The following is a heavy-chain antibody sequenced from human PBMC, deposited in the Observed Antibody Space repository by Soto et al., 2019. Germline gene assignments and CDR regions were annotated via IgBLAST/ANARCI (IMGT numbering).Heavy chain of an antibody. CDR2: INHSGST. CDR3: ARDDLEAAAGIGY. V-gene: IGHV4-34*01. CDR1: GGSFSGYY. J-gene: IGHJ4*02. Sequence: PSETLSLTCAAYGGSFSGYYWSWIRQPPGKGLEWIGEINHSGSTNYNPSLKSRVTISVDTSKNQFSLKLSSVTAADTAVYYCARDDLEAAAGIGYWGQGTLVTVSS. D-gene: IGHD6-13*01.